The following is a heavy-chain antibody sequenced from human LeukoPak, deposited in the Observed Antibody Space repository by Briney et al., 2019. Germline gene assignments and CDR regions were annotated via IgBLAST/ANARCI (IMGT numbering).Heavy chain of an antibody. J-gene: IGHJ5*02. CDR2: FFYSGRT. CDR1: GASITSTTYY. Sequence: SETLSLTCTVSGASITSTTYYWGWIRQPPGKGLEWIGSFFYSGRTYYNPSLKSRVTRSVDTSKDQFSLRLSSVTAADTAVYYCARVGLYYDSSGYHWPHCFDTWGQGTLVTVSS. D-gene: IGHD3-22*01. CDR3: ARVGLYYDSSGYHWPHCFDT. V-gene: IGHV4-39*07.